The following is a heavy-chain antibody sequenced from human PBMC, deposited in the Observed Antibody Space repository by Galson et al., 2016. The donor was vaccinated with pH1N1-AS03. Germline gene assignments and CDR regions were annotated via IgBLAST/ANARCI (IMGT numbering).Heavy chain of an antibody. V-gene: IGHV3-11*01. CDR3: AKSLYLSGSFHSYFDL. D-gene: IGHD3-10*01. J-gene: IGHJ2*01. CDR1: GFTFSDYY. Sequence: SLRLSCAASGFTFSDYYMSWIRQAPGKGLEWVSYISRSGSTIYYADSVKGRFTISRDNAKNSLYLQMNSLRAEDTAVYYCAKSLYLSGSFHSYFDLWGRGTLVIVSS. CDR2: ISRSGSTI.